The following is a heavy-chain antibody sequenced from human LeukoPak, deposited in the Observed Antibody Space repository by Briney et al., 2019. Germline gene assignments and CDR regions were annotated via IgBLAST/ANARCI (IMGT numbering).Heavy chain of an antibody. Sequence: GGSLRLSCAVSGFSFSSYGMQWVRQAPGKGLEWVAFIRDDGSNKYYADSVTGRFTISRDNSKNIVFLQMNDLRTEDTAFYYCTRDSANYHFAYWGQGALVTVSS. J-gene: IGHJ4*02. CDR3: TRDSANYHFAY. CDR2: IRDDGSNK. V-gene: IGHV3-30*02. CDR1: GFSFSSYG. D-gene: IGHD4/OR15-4a*01.